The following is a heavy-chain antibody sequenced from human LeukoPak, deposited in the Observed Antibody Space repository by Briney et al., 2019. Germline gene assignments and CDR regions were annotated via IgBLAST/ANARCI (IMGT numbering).Heavy chain of an antibody. CDR2: MNPNSGNT. J-gene: IGHJ4*02. CDR3: ARAVRERAPTPLDPVNCSGGSCYSYYFDY. Sequence: ASVKVSCKASGHTFTSYDINWVRQATGQGLEWMGWMNPNSGNTGYAQKFQGRVTMTRNTSISAAYMELNSLRSEDTAVYYCARAVRERAPTPLDPVNCSGGSCYSYYFDYWGQGTLVTVSS. CDR1: GHTFTSYD. V-gene: IGHV1-8*01. D-gene: IGHD2-15*01.